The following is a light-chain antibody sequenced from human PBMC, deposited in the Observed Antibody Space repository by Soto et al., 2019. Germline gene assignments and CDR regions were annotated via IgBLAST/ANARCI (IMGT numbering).Light chain of an antibody. CDR3: QSYDSSNHRVV. J-gene: IGLJ2*01. Sequence: NFMLTQPHSVSESPGKTVTISCTRSSDSIASNYVQWYQQRPGSAPTTVIYEDNQRPSGVPDRFSGSIDSSSNSASLTISGLKTEDEADYYCQSYDSSNHRVVFGGGTKVTVL. CDR2: EDN. V-gene: IGLV6-57*04. CDR1: SDSIASNY.